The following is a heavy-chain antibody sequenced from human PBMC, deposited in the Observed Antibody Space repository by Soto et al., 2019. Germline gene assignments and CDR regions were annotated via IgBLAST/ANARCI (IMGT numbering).Heavy chain of an antibody. Sequence: QVQLQESGPGLVKPSETLSLTCTVSGGSISSYYWSWIRQPPGKGLEWIGYIYYSGSTNYNPSLKSRITIALDTSKNQFSLKLNSVTASDPAVYYCASMEWFRTGYPGAFVIWGQGTMVTVSS. CDR2: IYYSGST. CDR1: GGSISSYY. V-gene: IGHV4-59*01. J-gene: IGHJ3*02. D-gene: IGHD3-3*01. CDR3: ASMEWFRTGYPGAFVI.